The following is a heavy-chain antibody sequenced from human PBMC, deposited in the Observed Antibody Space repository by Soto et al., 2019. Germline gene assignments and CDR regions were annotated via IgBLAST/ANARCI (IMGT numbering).Heavy chain of an antibody. J-gene: IGHJ4*02. CDR3: ATDVDAYPGGSYDTRSGHS. CDR2: IKQDGRGK. Sequence: EVKLVESGGGLVRPGGSLRLSCAASGFIFSRYWMSWVRQAPGKGREWVANIKQDGRGKYYGDPGKDRLTVSRVNAKNAVSVLIISPRAADPAVYYCATDVDAYPGGSYDTRSGHSWGQGTLVTVS. CDR1: GFIFSRYW. D-gene: IGHD3-16*01. V-gene: IGHV3-7*01.